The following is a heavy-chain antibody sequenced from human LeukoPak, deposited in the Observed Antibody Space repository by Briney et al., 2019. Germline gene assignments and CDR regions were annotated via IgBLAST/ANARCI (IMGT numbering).Heavy chain of an antibody. CDR3: ARSPYSSSWGPRFDY. D-gene: IGHD6-13*01. CDR1: GGSFSGYY. CDR2: VNHSGST. J-gene: IGHJ4*02. V-gene: IGHV4-34*01. Sequence: SETLSLTCAVYGGSFSGYYWSWIRQPPGKGLEWIGEVNHSGSTNYNPSLKSQVTISVDTSKNQFSLKLSSVTAADTAVYYCARSPYSSSWGPRFDYWGQGTLVTVSS.